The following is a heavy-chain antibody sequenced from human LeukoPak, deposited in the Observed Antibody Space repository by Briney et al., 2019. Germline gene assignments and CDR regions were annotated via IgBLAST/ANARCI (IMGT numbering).Heavy chain of an antibody. CDR3: ARLTGRFGGTFNV. Sequence: SETLSLTCSRSGGSIDNYYWTWIRQPPGKGLEWLGYMYFSGNTDYNPSLKGRVTISVDTSKNQYSLQLTSVTAADTAVYFCARLTGRFGGTFNVWGHGKMVTVSS. CDR1: GGSIDNYY. V-gene: IGHV4-59*08. J-gene: IGHJ3*01. D-gene: IGHD3-10*01. CDR2: MYFSGNT.